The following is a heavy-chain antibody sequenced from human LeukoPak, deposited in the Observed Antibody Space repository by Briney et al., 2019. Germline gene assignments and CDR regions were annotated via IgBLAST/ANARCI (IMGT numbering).Heavy chain of an antibody. CDR2: INPNSGGT. V-gene: IGHV1-2*06. J-gene: IGHJ4*02. CDR1: GYTFTGYY. Sequence: GAPVKVSCKASGYTFTGYYMHWVRQAPGQGLEWMGRINPNSGGTNYAQKFQGRVTMTRDTSISTAYMELSRLRSDDTAVYYCARVSLKYSSGWSGGYYFDYWGQGTLVTVSS. D-gene: IGHD6-19*01. CDR3: ARVSLKYSSGWSGGYYFDY.